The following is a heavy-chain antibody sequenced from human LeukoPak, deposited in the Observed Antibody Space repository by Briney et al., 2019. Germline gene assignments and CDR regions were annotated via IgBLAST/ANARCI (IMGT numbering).Heavy chain of an antibody. J-gene: IGHJ4*02. V-gene: IGHV1-69*13. CDR1: GGTFSSYA. D-gene: IGHD3-10*01. CDR3: ARDHHYYGSGSYYNKLFDY. Sequence: SVKVSCTASGGTFSSYAISWVRQAPGQGLEWMGGIIPIFGTANYAQKFQGRVTITADESTSTAYMELSSLRSEDTAVYYCARDHHYYGSGSYYNKLFDYWGQGTLVTVSS. CDR2: IIPIFGTA.